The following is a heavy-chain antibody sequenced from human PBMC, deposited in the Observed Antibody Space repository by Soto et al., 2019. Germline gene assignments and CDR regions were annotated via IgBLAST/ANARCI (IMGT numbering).Heavy chain of an antibody. CDR3: ARRYRSGIFDW. J-gene: IGHJ4*01. Sequence: PGGSLRLSCAASGFTFSSYGMHWVRQAPGKGLQWVALIWYDGSNKYYADSVKGRFTISRDNSKNTLYLQINSLRAEDTAVYYCARRYRSGIFDWWGHGTLVTVSS. V-gene: IGHV3-33*01. CDR1: GFTFSSYG. CDR2: IWYDGSNK. D-gene: IGHD6-19*01.